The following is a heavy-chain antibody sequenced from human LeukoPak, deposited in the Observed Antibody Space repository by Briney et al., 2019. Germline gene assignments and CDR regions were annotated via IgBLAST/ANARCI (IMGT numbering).Heavy chain of an antibody. J-gene: IGHJ4*02. V-gene: IGHV3-7*01. CDR2: IKQDGSEK. CDR3: ARDTYYYYDSSGQTDY. CDR1: GFTFSSYW. D-gene: IGHD3-22*01. Sequence: PGGSLRLSCAASGFTFSSYWMSWVRQAPGKGLEWVANIKQDGSEKYYVDSVKGRFTISRDNSQNTVYLQMNSLRPEDSAMYYCARDTYYYYDSSGQTDYWGQGTLVTVSS.